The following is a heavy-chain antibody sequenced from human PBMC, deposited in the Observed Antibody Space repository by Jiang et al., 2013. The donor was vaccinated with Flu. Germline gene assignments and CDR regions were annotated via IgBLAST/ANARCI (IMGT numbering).Heavy chain of an antibody. CDR1: GGSFSGYY. D-gene: IGHD6-13*01. V-gene: IGHV4-34*01. J-gene: IGHJ3*02. CDR2: INHSGST. CDR3: ARTSGGRPTRDIAAAGLGAFDI. Sequence: SLTCAVYGGSFSGYYWSWIRQPPGKGPEWIGEINHSGSTNYNPSLKSRVTISVDTSKNQFSLKLSSVTAADTAVYYCARTSGGRPTRDIAAAGLGAFDIWGQGTMVTVSS.